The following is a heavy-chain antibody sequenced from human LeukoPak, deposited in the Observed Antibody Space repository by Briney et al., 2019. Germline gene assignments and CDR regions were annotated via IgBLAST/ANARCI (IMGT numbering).Heavy chain of an antibody. V-gene: IGHV3-30*02. CDR2: IGHDGSKE. D-gene: IGHD5-12*01. Sequence: GGSLRLSCAAAGFTFSNYGIHWVRQAPGKGLEWVAFIGHDGSKEYYADSVEGRFTISRDSSKNTVYLQMNSLRADDTALYYCAKDRRCSGYGIFDYWGQGTLVTVSS. CDR3: AKDRRCSGYGIFDY. J-gene: IGHJ4*02. CDR1: GFTFSNYG.